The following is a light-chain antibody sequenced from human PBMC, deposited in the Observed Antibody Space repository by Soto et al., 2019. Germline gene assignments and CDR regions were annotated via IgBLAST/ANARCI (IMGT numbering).Light chain of an antibody. CDR3: SSYTSSSTLV. Sequence: QSVLTQPASVSGSPGQSITISCTGTSSDVDGYNYVSWYQQHPGIAPKLMISEVSNRPSGVSNRFSGSKSGNTASLTISGLQAEDEADYYCSSYTSSSTLVFGGGTKVTVL. J-gene: IGLJ2*01. V-gene: IGLV2-14*01. CDR1: SSDVDGYNY. CDR2: EVS.